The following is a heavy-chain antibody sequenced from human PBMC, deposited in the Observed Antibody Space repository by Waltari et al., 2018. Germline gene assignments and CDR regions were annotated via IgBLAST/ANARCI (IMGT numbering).Heavy chain of an antibody. V-gene: IGHV4-30-2*01. CDR2: IYHSGST. Sequence: QLQLQESGSGLVKPSQTLSLTCAVSGGSISSGGYSRSWIRQPPGKGLEWIGYIYHSGSTYYNPSLKSRVTISVDRSKNQFSLKLSSVTAADTAVYYCARERGYCSGGSCLGDNWFDPWGQGTLVTVSS. D-gene: IGHD2-15*01. CDR3: ARERGYCSGGSCLGDNWFDP. CDR1: GGSISSGGYS. J-gene: IGHJ5*02.